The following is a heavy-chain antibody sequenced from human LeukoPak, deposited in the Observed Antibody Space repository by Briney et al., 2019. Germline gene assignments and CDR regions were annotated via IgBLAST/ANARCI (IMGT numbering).Heavy chain of an antibody. Sequence: GGSLRLSCAASGFTFSSYAMHWVRQAPGKGLEWVAVISYDGSNKYYADSVRGRFTISRDNSKNTLYLQMNSLRAEDTAVYYCARDSSSWDQYDYWGQGTLVTVSS. CDR1: GFTFSSYA. V-gene: IGHV3-30-3*01. J-gene: IGHJ4*02. CDR3: ARDSSSWDQYDY. CDR2: ISYDGSNK. D-gene: IGHD6-13*01.